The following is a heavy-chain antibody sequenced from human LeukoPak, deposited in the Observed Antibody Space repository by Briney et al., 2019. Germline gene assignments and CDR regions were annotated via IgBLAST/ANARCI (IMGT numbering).Heavy chain of an antibody. J-gene: IGHJ4*02. CDR1: GFTFSSDW. V-gene: IGHV3-74*01. CDR3: ARGVRGSYGTDF. Sequence: PGGSLRLSCAASGFTFSSDWMHWVRQAPGQGLVWVSRINPAGSSTNYADSVKGRFTISRDNAMNTLYLHLNSLRAEDTAVYYCARGVRGSYGTDFWGQGTLVTVCS. CDR2: INPAGSST. D-gene: IGHD1-26*01.